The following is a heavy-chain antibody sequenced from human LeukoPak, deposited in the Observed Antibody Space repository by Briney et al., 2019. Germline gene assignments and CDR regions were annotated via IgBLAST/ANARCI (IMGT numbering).Heavy chain of an antibody. CDR3: ARAAGVPVAFDI. CDR1: GGSISSYY. V-gene: IGHV4-59*01. D-gene: IGHD2-8*01. CDR2: IYYSGST. Sequence: KPSETLSLTCTVSGGSISSYYWSWIRQPPGTGLEWIGYIYYSGSTNYNPSLKSRVTISVDTSKNQFSLKLSSVTAADTAVYYCARAAGVPVAFDIWGQGTMVTVSS. J-gene: IGHJ3*02.